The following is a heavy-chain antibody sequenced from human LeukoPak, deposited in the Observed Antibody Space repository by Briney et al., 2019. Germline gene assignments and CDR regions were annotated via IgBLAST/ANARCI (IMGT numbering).Heavy chain of an antibody. J-gene: IGHJ5*02. Sequence: GASVKVSCKASGYTFTGYYMHWVRQAPGQGLEWMGWINPNSGGTNYAQKFQGRVTMTRDTSISTAYMELSRLRSDDTAVYYCARVLGIVITDQYSYGSETPNWFDPWGQGTLVTVSS. D-gene: IGHD5-18*01. V-gene: IGHV1-2*02. CDR1: GYTFTGYY. CDR3: ARVLGIVITDQYSYGSETPNWFDP. CDR2: INPNSGGT.